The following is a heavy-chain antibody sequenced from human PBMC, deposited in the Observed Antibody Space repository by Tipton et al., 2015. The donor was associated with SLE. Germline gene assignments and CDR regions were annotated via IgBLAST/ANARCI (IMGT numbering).Heavy chain of an antibody. D-gene: IGHD5-18*01. V-gene: IGHV4-30-2*01. Sequence: LRLSCTVSGGSISSGASSWSWIRQPPGKGLEWIGYIFYSGSTYYNPSLKSRVTISVDTSKNQFSLKLSSVTAADTAVYYCARGSGYGYGDDAFDIWGQGTMVTV. J-gene: IGHJ3*02. CDR2: IFYSGST. CDR3: ARGSGYGYGDDAFDI. CDR1: GGSISSGASS.